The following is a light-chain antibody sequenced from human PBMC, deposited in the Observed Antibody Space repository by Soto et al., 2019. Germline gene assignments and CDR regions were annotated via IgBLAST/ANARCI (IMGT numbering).Light chain of an antibody. CDR2: DVS. J-gene: IGLJ2*01. CDR3: ISYTSSSTLG. CDR1: SIDVGGYNY. Sequence: QSALTQPASVSGSPVQSITISCTGTSIDVGGYNYVSWYQQHPGKAPKLMIYDVSNRPSGVSNRFSGSKSGNSASLTISGLQAEDEADYYCISYTSSSTLGFGGGTKLTVL. V-gene: IGLV2-14*01.